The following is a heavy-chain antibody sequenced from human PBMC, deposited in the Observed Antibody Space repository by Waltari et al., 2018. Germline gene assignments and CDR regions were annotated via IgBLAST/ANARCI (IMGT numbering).Heavy chain of an antibody. CDR3: ATKRESSASGFDY. CDR2: IYYSGST. CDR1: GGSISSSSYY. Sequence: QVQLRESGPGLVKPSETLSFTCTVSGGSISSSSYYWGWIRQPPGKGLEWIGSIYYSGSTYYNPSRKSRVTISVDTSKNQFSLKLSSVTAADTAVYYCATKRESSASGFDYWGQGTLVTVSS. D-gene: IGHD6-19*01. V-gene: IGHV4-39*01. J-gene: IGHJ4*02.